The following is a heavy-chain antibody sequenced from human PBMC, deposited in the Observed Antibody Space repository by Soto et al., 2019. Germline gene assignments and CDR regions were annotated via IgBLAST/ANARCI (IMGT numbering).Heavy chain of an antibody. CDR2: INHSGST. D-gene: IGHD2-21*02. CDR3: AREYCGGDCYSGSFDY. Sequence: SETLSLTCAVYGGSFSGYYWSWIRQPPGKGLEWIGEINHSGSTNYNPSLKSRVTISVDTSKNQFSLKLSSVTAADTAVYYCAREYCGGDCYSGSFDYWGQGTLVTVSS. V-gene: IGHV4-34*01. J-gene: IGHJ4*02. CDR1: GGSFSGYY.